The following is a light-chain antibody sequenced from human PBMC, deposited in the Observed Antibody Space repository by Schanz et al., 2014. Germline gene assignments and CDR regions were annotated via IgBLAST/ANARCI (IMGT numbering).Light chain of an antibody. CDR3: SSYTSRSTL. CDR1: SSDLGGYNY. CDR2: DVS. J-gene: IGLJ3*02. V-gene: IGLV2-14*01. Sequence: QSALTQPASVSGSPGQSITISCTGTSSDLGGYNYVSWYQQYPGKAPKLIIYDVSNRPSGVSNRFSGSKSGNTASLTISGLQAEDEADYYCSSYTSRSTLFGGGANLTVL.